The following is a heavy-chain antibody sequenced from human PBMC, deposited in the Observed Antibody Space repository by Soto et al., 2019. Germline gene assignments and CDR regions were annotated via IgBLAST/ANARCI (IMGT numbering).Heavy chain of an antibody. D-gene: IGHD1-26*01. V-gene: IGHV1-46*01. J-gene: IGHJ4*02. CDR2: INPSGGST. CDR1: GYTFTSYY. CDR3: ARVGARATFDY. Sequence: ASVKVSCKASGYTFTSYYMHWVRQAPGQGLEWMGIINPSGGSTSYAQKFQGRVTMTRDTSTSTVYMGLSSLRSEDTAVYYCARVGARATFDYWGQGTLVTVSS.